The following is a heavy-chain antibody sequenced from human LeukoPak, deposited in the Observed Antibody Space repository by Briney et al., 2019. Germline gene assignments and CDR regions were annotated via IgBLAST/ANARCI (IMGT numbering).Heavy chain of an antibody. D-gene: IGHD1-26*01. CDR2: IKQDGSEK. J-gene: IGHJ4*02. CDR1: GFTFSSYW. Sequence: GGSLRLSCAASGFTFSSYWMSWVRQAPGKGLEWVANIKQDGSEKYYVDSVKGRFTISRDNAKNSLYLQMNSLRAEDTAVYYCARDMGIGSSGFDYWGQGTLVTVSS. CDR3: ARDMGIGSSGFDY. V-gene: IGHV3-7*03.